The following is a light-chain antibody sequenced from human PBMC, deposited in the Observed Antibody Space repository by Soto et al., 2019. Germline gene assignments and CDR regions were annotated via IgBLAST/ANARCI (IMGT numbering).Light chain of an antibody. J-gene: IGLJ2*01. CDR1: SSDVGSFNA. V-gene: IGLV2-23*02. CDR2: EVS. CDR3: CSYAGSSNMV. Sequence: QSALTQPASVSGSPGQSITISCTGTSSDVGSFNAVSWYQHHPGKAPKLMIFEVSERPSGVSNRFSGSKSGNTASLTISGLQAEDEADYYCCSYAGSSNMVFGGGTKGTVL.